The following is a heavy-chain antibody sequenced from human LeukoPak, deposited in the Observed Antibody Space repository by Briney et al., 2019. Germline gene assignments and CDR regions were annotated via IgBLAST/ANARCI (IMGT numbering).Heavy chain of an antibody. V-gene: IGHV3-30-3*01. CDR2: ISSDGSNK. Sequence: PGGSLRLSCAASGFTFSDYPMDWVRQSPGNGLEWVAIISSDGSNKYYADSVKGRFTISRDNSKNTLYLQMSSLRAEDTAVYYCARETLGWFDPWGQGTLVTVSS. CDR1: GFTFSDYP. CDR3: ARETLGWFDP. J-gene: IGHJ5*02.